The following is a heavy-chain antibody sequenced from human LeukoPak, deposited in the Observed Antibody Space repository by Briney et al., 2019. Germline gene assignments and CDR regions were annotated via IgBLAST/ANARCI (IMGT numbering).Heavy chain of an antibody. CDR3: ARSRGVVLDAFDI. CDR1: GGTFSSYA. Sequence: SVKVSCKASGGTFSSYAISWVRQAPGQGLEWMGGIIPIFGTANYAQKFQGRVTITADKSTSTAYMELSSLRSDDTAVYYCARSRGVVLDAFDIWGQGTMVTVSS. V-gene: IGHV1-69*06. D-gene: IGHD2-15*01. CDR2: IIPIFGTA. J-gene: IGHJ3*02.